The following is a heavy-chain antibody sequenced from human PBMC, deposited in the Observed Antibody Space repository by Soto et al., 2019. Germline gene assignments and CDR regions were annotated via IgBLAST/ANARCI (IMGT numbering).Heavy chain of an antibody. V-gene: IGHV3-30*18. CDR1: GFTFSSYG. D-gene: IGHD1-26*01. CDR3: AKGEAGYYYGMDV. CDR2: ISYDGSNK. J-gene: IGHJ6*02. Sequence: PGGSLRLSCAASGFTFSSYGMHWVRQAPGKGLEWVAVISYDGSNKYYADSVKGRFTISRDNSKNTLYLQMNSLRAEDTAVYYCAKGEAGYYYGMDVWGQGTTVTVSS.